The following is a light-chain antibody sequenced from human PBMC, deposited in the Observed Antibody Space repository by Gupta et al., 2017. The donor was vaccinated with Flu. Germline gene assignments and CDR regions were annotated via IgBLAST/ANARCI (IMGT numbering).Light chain of an antibody. CDR1: ISDIGSYNL. Sequence: QSALTQPASVSGSPGQSITISCTGTISDIGSYNLVSWYQQHPGKAPKLMIYEDSKRPSGVSSCFSGSKAGNTTSLTISELQGEDASHYYCSSYAGSNIWVFGGGTKLTVL. V-gene: IGLV2-23*01. J-gene: IGLJ3*02. CDR3: SSYAGSNIWV. CDR2: EDS.